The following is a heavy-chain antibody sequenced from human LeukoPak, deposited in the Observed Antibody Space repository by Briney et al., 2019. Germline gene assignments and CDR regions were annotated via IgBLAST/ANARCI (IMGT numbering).Heavy chain of an antibody. Sequence: SETLSLTCAVYGGSFSGYYWSWIRQPPGKGLEWIGEINHSGSTNYNPSLKSRVTISVDTSKNQLSLKLSSVTAADTAVYYCARHRRRYFDSAYYFDYWGQGTLVTVSS. CDR2: INHSGST. V-gene: IGHV4-34*01. J-gene: IGHJ4*02. CDR1: GGSFSGYY. CDR3: ARHRRRYFDSAYYFDY. D-gene: IGHD3-9*01.